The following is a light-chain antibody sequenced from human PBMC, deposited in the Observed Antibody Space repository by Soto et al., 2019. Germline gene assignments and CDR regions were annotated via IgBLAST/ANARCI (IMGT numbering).Light chain of an antibody. V-gene: IGKV1-5*01. Sequence: DIQSTPSPSTVSASVGDRVTITCRASQSISYWLAWFQQKPGKAPKVLIYDASSLESGVPSRFSGSGSGTEFTLTISSLKPDDFVTDYCQQYKSYWTFGQGTKGEIK. CDR3: QQYKSYWT. CDR2: DAS. J-gene: IGKJ1*01. CDR1: QSISYW.